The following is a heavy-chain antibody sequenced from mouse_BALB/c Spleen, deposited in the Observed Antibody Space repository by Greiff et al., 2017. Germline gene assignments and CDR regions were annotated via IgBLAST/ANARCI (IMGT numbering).Heavy chain of an antibody. J-gene: IGHJ1*01. CDR3: ARDDYGNYGWYFDV. V-gene: IGHV5-4*02. CDR1: GFTFSDYY. Sequence: EVMLVESGGGLVKPGGSLKLSCAASGFTFSDYYMYWVRQTPEKRLEWVATISDGGSYTYYPDSVKGRFTISRDNAKNNLYLQMSSLKSEDTAMYYCARDDYGNYGWYFDVWGAGTTVTVSS. CDR2: ISDGGSYT. D-gene: IGHD2-1*01.